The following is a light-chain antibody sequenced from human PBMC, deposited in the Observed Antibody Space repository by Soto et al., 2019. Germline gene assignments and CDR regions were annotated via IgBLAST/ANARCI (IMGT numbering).Light chain of an antibody. Sequence: QSALTQPASVSGSPGQSITISCTGTSSDVGGYNYVSWYQQHPGKAPKLMIYDVSNRPSGVSNRFSGSKSGNTASLTISGLQTDDEADYYCSSFTRSNTYVFGTRTEVTV. CDR1: SSDVGGYNY. CDR2: DVS. CDR3: SSFTRSNTYV. J-gene: IGLJ1*01. V-gene: IGLV2-14*01.